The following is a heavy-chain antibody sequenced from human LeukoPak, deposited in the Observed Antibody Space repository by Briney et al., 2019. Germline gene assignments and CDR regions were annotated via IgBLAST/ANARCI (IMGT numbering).Heavy chain of an antibody. Sequence: PSETLSLTCTVSGGSISSSSYYLGWIRQPPGKGLEWIGSIYYSGSTYYNPSLKSRVTISVDTSKNQFSLKLSSVTAADTAVYYCARSGSQTHYWGQGTLVTVSS. J-gene: IGHJ4*02. D-gene: IGHD1-26*01. V-gene: IGHV4-39*01. CDR2: IYYSGST. CDR1: GGSISSSSYY. CDR3: ARSGSQTHY.